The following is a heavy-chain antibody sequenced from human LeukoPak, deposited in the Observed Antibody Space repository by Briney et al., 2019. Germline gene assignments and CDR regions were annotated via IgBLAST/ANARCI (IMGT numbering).Heavy chain of an antibody. D-gene: IGHD4-17*01. V-gene: IGHV1-8*01. Sequence: ASVKVSCKASGYTFTSYDINWVRQATGQGLEWMGWMNPNSGNTGYAQKFQGRVTMTRNTSISTAYMELSSLRSEDTAVYYCAREPTVTSQNPFDYWGQGTLVTVSS. CDR3: AREPTVTSQNPFDY. CDR1: GYTFTSYD. CDR2: MNPNSGNT. J-gene: IGHJ4*02.